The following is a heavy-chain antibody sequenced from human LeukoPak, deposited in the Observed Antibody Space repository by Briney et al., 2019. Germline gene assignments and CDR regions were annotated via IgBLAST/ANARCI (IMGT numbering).Heavy chain of an antibody. CDR2: ISGSGGST. V-gene: IGHV3-23*01. CDR3: ANPIAAAGNMDV. D-gene: IGHD6-13*01. J-gene: IGHJ6*02. Sequence: GGSLRLSCAASGFTFSSYSMNWVRQAPGKGLEWVSAISGSGGSTYYADSVKGRFTISRDNSKNTLYLQMNSLRAEDTAVYYCANPIAAAGNMDVWGQGTTVTVSS. CDR1: GFTFSSYS.